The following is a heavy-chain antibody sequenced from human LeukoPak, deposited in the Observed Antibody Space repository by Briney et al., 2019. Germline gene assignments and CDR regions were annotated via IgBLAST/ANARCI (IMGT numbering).Heavy chain of an antibody. CDR1: GFTSSDYY. Sequence: GGSLRLSCAASGFTSSDYYMSWIRQAPGKGLEWVSYISSSGSTIYYADSVKGRFTISRDNAKNSLYLQMNSLRAEDTAVYYCARSVLYSGSYLAFDYWGQGTLVTVSS. V-gene: IGHV3-11*01. CDR3: ARSVLYSGSYLAFDY. D-gene: IGHD1-26*01. J-gene: IGHJ4*02. CDR2: ISSSGSTI.